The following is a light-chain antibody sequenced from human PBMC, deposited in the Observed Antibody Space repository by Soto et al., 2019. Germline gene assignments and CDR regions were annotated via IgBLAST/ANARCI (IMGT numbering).Light chain of an antibody. CDR2: DVS. CDR3: SSYTSSSTLVV. Sequence: QSARTQPASVSWSPGQSITISCTGTSSDVGGYNYVSWYQQHPGKAPKLMIYDVSNRPSGVSNRFSGSKSGNTASLTISGLQAEDEANYYCSSYTSSSTLVVFGGGTKLTVL. V-gene: IGLV2-14*01. CDR1: SSDVGGYNY. J-gene: IGLJ2*01.